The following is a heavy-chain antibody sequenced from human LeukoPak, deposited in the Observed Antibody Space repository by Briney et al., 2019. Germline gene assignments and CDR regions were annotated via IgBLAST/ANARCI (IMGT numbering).Heavy chain of an antibody. CDR2: MNTNSGNT. V-gene: IGHV1-8*01. Sequence: GASVKVSCKASGYTFTSYDINWVRQATGQGLEWMGWMNTNSGNTGYAQKFQGRVTMTRNTSISTAYMELSSLRSEDTAVYYCARGLTYYYGSGSSGWFDPWGQGTLVTVSS. CDR1: GYTFTSYD. J-gene: IGHJ5*02. CDR3: ARGLTYYYGSGSSGWFDP. D-gene: IGHD3-10*01.